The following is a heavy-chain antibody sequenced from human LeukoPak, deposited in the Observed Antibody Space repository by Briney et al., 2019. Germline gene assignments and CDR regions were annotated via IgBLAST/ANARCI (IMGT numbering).Heavy chain of an antibody. CDR2: IYPGDSDT. Sequence: GESLKISCKGSGYSFTSYWIGWVRQMPGKGLEWMGIIYPGDSDTRYSPSFQGQVTISADKSISTAYLQWGSLKASDTAMYYCPRHSYHYYDSSGYSDYWGQGTPVTVSS. CDR1: GYSFTSYW. V-gene: IGHV5-51*01. J-gene: IGHJ4*02. CDR3: PRHSYHYYDSSGYSDY. D-gene: IGHD3-22*01.